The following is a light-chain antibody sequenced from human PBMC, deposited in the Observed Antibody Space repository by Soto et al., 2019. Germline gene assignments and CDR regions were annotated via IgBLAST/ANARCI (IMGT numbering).Light chain of an antibody. V-gene: IGLV1-51*01. J-gene: IGLJ2*01. Sequence: QSVLTQPPSVSAAPGQKVTISCSGNSSHIGNNYVSWYQQLPGTAPKLLIFDNNKRSSGIPDRFSGSKSGTSATLGINGLQTGDEAHYYCATWDSSLSAGVFGGGTKLTVL. CDR3: ATWDSSLSAGV. CDR1: SSHIGNNY. CDR2: DNN.